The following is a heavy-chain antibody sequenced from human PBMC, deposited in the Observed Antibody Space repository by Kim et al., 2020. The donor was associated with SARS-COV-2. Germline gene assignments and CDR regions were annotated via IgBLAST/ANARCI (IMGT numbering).Heavy chain of an antibody. V-gene: IGHV1-69*13. Sequence: SVKVSCKASGGTFSSYAISWVRQAPGQGLEWMGGIIPIFGTANYAQKFQGRVTITADESTSTAYMELSSLRSEDTAVYYCARVKIEYYYGSENYYGMDVWGQGTTVTVSS. D-gene: IGHD3-10*01. CDR2: IIPIFGTA. CDR3: ARVKIEYYYGSENYYGMDV. J-gene: IGHJ6*02. CDR1: GGTFSSYA.